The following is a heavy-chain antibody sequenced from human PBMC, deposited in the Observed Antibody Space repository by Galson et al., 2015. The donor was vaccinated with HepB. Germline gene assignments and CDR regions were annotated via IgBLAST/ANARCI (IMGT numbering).Heavy chain of an antibody. J-gene: IGHJ6*02. CDR1: GFTFSSYA. CDR3: ARGGCSSTSCYTRGIGYGMDV. CDR2: ISGSGGST. D-gene: IGHD2-2*02. V-gene: IGHV3-23*01. Sequence: SLRLSCAASGFTFSSYAMSWVRQAPGKGLEWVSAISGSGGSTYYADSVKGRFTISRDNSKNTLYLQMNSLRAEDTAVYYYARGGCSSTSCYTRGIGYGMDVWGQGTTVTVSS.